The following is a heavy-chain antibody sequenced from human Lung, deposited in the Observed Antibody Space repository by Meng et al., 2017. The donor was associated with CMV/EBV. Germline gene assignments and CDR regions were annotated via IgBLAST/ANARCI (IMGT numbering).Heavy chain of an antibody. CDR3: ARDAVYSSGWYSMYYYYGMDV. Sequence: GEXXKISCAASGLSFSGYWMTWVRQAPGKGLEWVANIKTDGSEKYYLDSVKGRFTISRDNAKNSLYLHMNNLRAEDTAVYYCARDAVYSSGWYSMYYYYGMDVWXQGTTVTVSS. V-gene: IGHV3-7*01. J-gene: IGHJ6*02. CDR1: GLSFSGYW. CDR2: IKTDGSEK. D-gene: IGHD6-19*01.